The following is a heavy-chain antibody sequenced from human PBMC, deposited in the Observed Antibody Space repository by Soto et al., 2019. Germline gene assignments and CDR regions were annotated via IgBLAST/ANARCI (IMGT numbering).Heavy chain of an antibody. D-gene: IGHD5-18*01. Sequence: PGGSLRLSCAASGFTFSSYARSWVRQAPGKGLEWVSAISGSGGSTYYADSVKGRFTISRDNAKNTLYLQMNSLRADDTAVYYCAKVSYSYGYFDYWGQGTLVTVSS. CDR1: GFTFSSYA. J-gene: IGHJ4*02. CDR2: ISGSGGST. V-gene: IGHV3-23*01. CDR3: AKVSYSYGYFDY.